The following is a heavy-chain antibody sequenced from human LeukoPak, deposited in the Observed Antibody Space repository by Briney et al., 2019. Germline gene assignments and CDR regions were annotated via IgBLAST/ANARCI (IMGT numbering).Heavy chain of an antibody. CDR2: ISGYTGNT. CDR3: ARVRAAAGIYYSDY. V-gene: IGHV1-18*01. Sequence: ASVNVSCKASGYTLTNYGISWVRQAPGQGLEWMGWISGYTGNTKYAQKFQGRVTMTADTSTRTAYMELRSLRCDDTAVYYCARVRAAAGIYYSDYWGQGTLVTVSS. J-gene: IGHJ4*02. D-gene: IGHD6-13*01. CDR1: GYTLTNYG.